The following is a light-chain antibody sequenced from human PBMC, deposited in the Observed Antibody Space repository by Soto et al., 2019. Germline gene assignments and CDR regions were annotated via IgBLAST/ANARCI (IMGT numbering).Light chain of an antibody. CDR3: QQYYNCPFT. V-gene: IGKV3-15*01. CDR1: QSVSSN. Sequence: EVVMTQSPATLSVSPGERATLSCRASQSVSSNLAWYQQKPGQAPKLLIYVASTMYTGIPARFSGSGSGTEFTLTISSLHSEDFAVYYCQQYYNCPFTFGPGTKVEIK. J-gene: IGKJ3*01. CDR2: VAS.